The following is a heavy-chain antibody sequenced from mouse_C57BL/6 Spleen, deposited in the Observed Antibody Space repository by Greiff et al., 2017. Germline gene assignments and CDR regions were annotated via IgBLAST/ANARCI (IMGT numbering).Heavy chain of an antibody. Sequence: QVQLQQPGAELVKPGASVKLSCKASGYTFTSYWMQWVKQRPGQGLEWIGEIDPSDSYTNYNQKFKGKATLTVDTSSSTAYMQLSSLTSEDSAVYYCARRVNYSGSRIYAMDYWGQGNSVTVSS. CDR1: GYTFTSYW. D-gene: IGHD1-1*01. J-gene: IGHJ4*01. CDR2: IDPSDSYT. V-gene: IGHV1-50*01. CDR3: ARRVNYSGSRIYAMDY.